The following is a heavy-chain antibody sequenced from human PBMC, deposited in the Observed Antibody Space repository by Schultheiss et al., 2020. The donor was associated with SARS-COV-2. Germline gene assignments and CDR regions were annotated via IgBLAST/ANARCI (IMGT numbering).Heavy chain of an antibody. CDR2: ISGSGGST. J-gene: IGHJ4*02. V-gene: IGHV3-23*01. CDR3: AKDGVAAAGDYFDY. D-gene: IGHD6-13*01. Sequence: GGSLSLSCAASGFTFSSYWMHWVRQAPGKGLVWVSAISGSGGSTYYADSVKGRFTISRDNSKNTLYLQMNSLRAEDTAVYYCAKDGVAAAGDYFDYWGQVTLVTVSS. CDR1: GFTFSSYW.